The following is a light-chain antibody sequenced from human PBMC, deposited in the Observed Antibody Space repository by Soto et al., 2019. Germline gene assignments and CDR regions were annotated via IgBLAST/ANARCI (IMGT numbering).Light chain of an antibody. CDR1: SSDVGSYNF. CDR2: DVS. V-gene: IGLV2-11*01. J-gene: IGLJ1*01. CDR3: CPYAGSYNSV. Sequence: QSALTQPRSVSGSPGQSVTISCTGTSSDVGSYNFVSWYQQHPGKAPKLMIYDVSKRPSGVPDRFSGSKSGNTASLTISGLQAEDEADYYCCPYAGSYNSVFASGTKLTVL.